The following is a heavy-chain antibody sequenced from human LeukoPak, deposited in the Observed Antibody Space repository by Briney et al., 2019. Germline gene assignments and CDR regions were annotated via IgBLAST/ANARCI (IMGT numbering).Heavy chain of an antibody. Sequence: GGSLRLSCAASGFTFSSNWMHWVRRAPGKGLVWVSFVNNDGRTTAYADSVKGRFTISRDNAKNTLYLQMISLRAEDTAVYYCARGGQGAVDYWGPGTLVTVSS. J-gene: IGHJ4*02. V-gene: IGHV3-74*01. CDR2: VNNDGRTT. CDR1: GFTFSSNW. CDR3: ARGGQGAVDY. D-gene: IGHD3-16*01.